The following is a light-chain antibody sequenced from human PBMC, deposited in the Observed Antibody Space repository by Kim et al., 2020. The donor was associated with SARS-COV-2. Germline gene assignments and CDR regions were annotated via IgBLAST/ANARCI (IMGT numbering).Light chain of an antibody. CDR3: QAWDSSTVV. CDR2: QDS. Sequence: SVSPGQTASITCSGDKLGDKYTCWYQQKPGQSPVLVIYQDSKRPSGIPERFSGSNSGNTATLTISGTQGVDEADYYCQAWDSSTVVFGGGTQLTVL. V-gene: IGLV3-1*01. CDR1: KLGDKY. J-gene: IGLJ2*01.